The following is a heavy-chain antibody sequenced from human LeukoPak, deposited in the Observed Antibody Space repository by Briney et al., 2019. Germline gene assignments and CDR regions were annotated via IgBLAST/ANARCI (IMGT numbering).Heavy chain of an antibody. D-gene: IGHD1-14*01. CDR1: GASVGLYY. CDR3: ALNQPLNHYYGLDV. CDR2: IYVDGTT. V-gene: IGHV4-4*08. Sequence: PSETQSLTCTVSGASVGLYYWSWIRQPPGKGLEWIGYIYVDGTTNYSPSLKGRVTISVDTSKNQFSLKLSSVIAADTAVYYCALNQPLNHYYGLDVWGQGSAVTVSS. J-gene: IGHJ6*02.